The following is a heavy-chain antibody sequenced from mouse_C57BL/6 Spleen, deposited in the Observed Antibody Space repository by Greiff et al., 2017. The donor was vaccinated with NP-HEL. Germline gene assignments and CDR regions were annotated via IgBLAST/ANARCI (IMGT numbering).Heavy chain of an antibody. V-gene: IGHV10-1*01. D-gene: IGHD1-1*01. CDR2: ISSKSNNYAT. Sequence: EVQVVESGGGLVQPKGSLKLSCAASGFSFNTYAMNWVRQAPGKGLEWVARISSKSNNYATYYADSVKDRFTISRADSESMLYLQMNNLRTEATAMYYCVRATVEASFDYWGQGTTLTVSS. CDR1: GFSFNTYA. CDR3: VRATVEASFDY. J-gene: IGHJ2*01.